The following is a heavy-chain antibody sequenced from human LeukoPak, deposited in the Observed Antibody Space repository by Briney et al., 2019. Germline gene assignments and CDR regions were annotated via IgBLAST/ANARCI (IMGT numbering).Heavy chain of an antibody. CDR1: GYTFTNYV. V-gene: IGHV1-3*01. J-gene: IGHJ4*02. Sequence: ASVKVSCKASGYTFTNYVMHWVRQAPGQRLEWMGWINAGNGNTKYSQKFQGRVTFTRDTSASTAYVELSSLRSEDTAVYYCARDPAPDYFDDWGQGTLVTVSS. CDR2: INAGNGNT. CDR3: ARDPAPDYFDD.